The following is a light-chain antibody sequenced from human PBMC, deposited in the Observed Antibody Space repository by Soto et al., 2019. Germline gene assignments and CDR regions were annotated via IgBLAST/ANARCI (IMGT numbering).Light chain of an antibody. CDR3: QQRSNWLWT. V-gene: IGKV1-39*01. CDR1: QSISSY. CDR2: KAS. J-gene: IGKJ1*01. Sequence: DIQMTQSPSSLSASVGDRVTITCRASQSISSYLNWYQQKPGKAPKLLIYKASSLESGVPSRFSGSGSGTDFTLTISSLEPEDFAVYYCQQRSNWLWTFGQGTKVDIK.